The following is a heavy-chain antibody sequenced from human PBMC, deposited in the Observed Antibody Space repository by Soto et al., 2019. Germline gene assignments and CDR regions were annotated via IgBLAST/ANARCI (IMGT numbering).Heavy chain of an antibody. J-gene: IGHJ6*02. V-gene: IGHV1-69*13. CDR2: IIPIFGTA. CDR3: ARGRVVVTYYYGMDV. Sequence: GASVKVSCKASGGTFSSYAISWVRQAPGLGLEWMGGIIPIFGTANYAQKFQGRVTITADESTSTAYMELSSLRSEDTAVYYCARGRVVVTYYYGMDVWGQGTTVTVSS. CDR1: GGTFSSYA. D-gene: IGHD3-22*01.